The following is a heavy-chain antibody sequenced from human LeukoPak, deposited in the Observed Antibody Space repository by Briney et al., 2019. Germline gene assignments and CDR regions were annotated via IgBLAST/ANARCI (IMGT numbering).Heavy chain of an antibody. CDR3: ARDPHHYYDSSGYWDYYGMDV. Sequence: ASVKVSCTASGGTFSSYAISWVRQAPGQGLEWMGGIIPIFGTANYAQKFQGRVTITADESTSTAYMELSSLRSEDTAVYYCARDPHHYYDSSGYWDYYGMDVWGQGTMVTVSS. D-gene: IGHD3-22*01. V-gene: IGHV1-69*13. J-gene: IGHJ6*02. CDR1: GGTFSSYA. CDR2: IIPIFGTA.